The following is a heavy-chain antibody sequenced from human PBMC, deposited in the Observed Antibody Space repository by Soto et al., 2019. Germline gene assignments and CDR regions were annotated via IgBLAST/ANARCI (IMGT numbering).Heavy chain of an antibody. J-gene: IGHJ3*02. CDR2: INHSGST. CDR3: ARGFGFGVNRAFAI. D-gene: IGHD3-3*01. CDR1: GGSFSGYY. Sequence: SETLSLTCAVYGGSFSGYYWSWIRQPPGKGLEWIGEINHSGSTNYNPSLKSRVTISVDTSKNQFSLKLSSVTAADTAVYYCARGFGFGVNRAFAIWGQGTMVTVSS. V-gene: IGHV4-34*01.